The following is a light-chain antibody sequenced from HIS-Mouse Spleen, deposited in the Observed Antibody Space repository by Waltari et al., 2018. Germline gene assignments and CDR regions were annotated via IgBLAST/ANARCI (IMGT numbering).Light chain of an antibody. V-gene: IGLV3-21*03. CDR1: NIGSKS. J-gene: IGLJ2*01. CDR3: QVWDSSSDHVV. Sequence: SYVLTQPPSVSVAPGKTARITCGGNNIGSKSVHWYQQKPGQAPVLVVYGDRDRPSGIPERFSGSNSGTTATLTISRVEAGDEADYYCQVWDSSSDHVVFGGGTKLTVL. CDR2: GDR.